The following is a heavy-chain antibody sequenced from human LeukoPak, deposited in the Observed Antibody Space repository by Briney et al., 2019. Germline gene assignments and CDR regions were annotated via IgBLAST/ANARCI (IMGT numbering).Heavy chain of an antibody. D-gene: IGHD5-18*01. V-gene: IGHV4-61*02. CDR3: ARDSYGYY. CDR2: IYTSGST. CDR1: GGSISSGSYY. Sequence: PSETLSLTCTVSGGSISSGSYYWSWIRQPAGKGLEWIGRIYTSGSTNYNPSLKSRVTISVDTSKNQFSLKLSSVTAADTAVYYCARDSYGYYWGQGTLVTVSS. J-gene: IGHJ4*02.